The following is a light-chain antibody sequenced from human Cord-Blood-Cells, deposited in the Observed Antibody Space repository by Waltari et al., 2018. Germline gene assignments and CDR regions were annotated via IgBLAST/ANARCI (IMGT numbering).Light chain of an antibody. Sequence: DIKMTQSTSTLSASVGDRVTITCRASQSISSWLAWYQQKPGKAPKLLIYDASSLESGVPSRFSGSGSGTEFTLTISSLQPDDFATYYCQQYNRYWTFGQGTKVEIK. J-gene: IGKJ1*01. CDR1: QSISSW. CDR3: QQYNRYWT. CDR2: DAS. V-gene: IGKV1-5*01.